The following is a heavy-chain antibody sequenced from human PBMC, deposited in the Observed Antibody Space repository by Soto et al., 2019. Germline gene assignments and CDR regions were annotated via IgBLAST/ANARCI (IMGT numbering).Heavy chain of an antibody. J-gene: IGHJ4*02. V-gene: IGHV3-30*04. CDR3: ARENSSGWYFDY. Sequence: GESLKISCAASGFTFSSYAMHWVRQAPGKGLEWVAVISYDGSNKYYAESVKGRFTISRDNSKNTLYLQMNSLRAEDTTVYYCARENSSGWYFDYWGQGTLVTVSS. CDR2: ISYDGSNK. D-gene: IGHD6-19*01. CDR1: GFTFSSYA.